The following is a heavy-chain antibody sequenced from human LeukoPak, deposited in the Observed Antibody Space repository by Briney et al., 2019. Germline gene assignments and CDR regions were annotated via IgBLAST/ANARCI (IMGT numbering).Heavy chain of an antibody. CDR1: GGSFSGYY. Sequence: SETLSLTCAVYGGSFSGYYWSWIRQPPGKGLEWIGEINHSGSTNYNPSLKSRVTISVDTSKNQFSLKLSSVTAADTAVYYCARVLNNSSSSELWFDPWGQGTLVTVSS. CDR3: ARVLNNSSSSELWFDP. D-gene: IGHD6-6*01. V-gene: IGHV4-34*01. CDR2: INHSGST. J-gene: IGHJ5*02.